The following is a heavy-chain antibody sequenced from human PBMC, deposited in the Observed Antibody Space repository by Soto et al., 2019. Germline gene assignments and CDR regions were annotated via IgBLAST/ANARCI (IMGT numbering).Heavy chain of an antibody. CDR3: AKDRYYDSRYFDL. D-gene: IGHD3-22*01. Sequence: GGSLRLSGAASGFTFSTYAISWVRQAPGKGMEXVSXXSXXGXXXXXAXXVKGRFTMSRGDSKSTLYREMDSLSVEDTAIYYCAKDRYYDSRYFDLWGRGTRVTVSS. J-gene: IGHJ2*01. V-gene: IGHV3-23*01. CDR1: GFTFSTYA. CDR2: XSXXGXXX.